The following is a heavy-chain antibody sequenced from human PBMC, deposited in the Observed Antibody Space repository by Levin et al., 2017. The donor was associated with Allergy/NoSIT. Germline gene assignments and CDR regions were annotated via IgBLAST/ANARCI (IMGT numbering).Heavy chain of an antibody. Sequence: SETLSLTCTVSGGSISSSSYYWGWIRQPPGKGLEWIGSIYYSGSTYYNPSLKSRVTISVDTSKNQFSLKLSSVTAADTAVYYCARHFPWSSGWCKGAGSDYWGQGTLVTVSS. CDR1: GGSISSSSYY. V-gene: IGHV4-39*01. CDR3: ARHFPWSSGWCKGAGSDY. J-gene: IGHJ4*02. D-gene: IGHD6-19*01. CDR2: IYYSGST.